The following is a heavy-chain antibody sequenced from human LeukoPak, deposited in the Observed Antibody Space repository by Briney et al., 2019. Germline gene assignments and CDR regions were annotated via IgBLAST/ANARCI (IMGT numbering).Heavy chain of an antibody. CDR1: GYTFTNYD. Sequence: ASVKVSCKASGYTFTNYDINWARQATGQGLEWMGWMNPDNLNTGYAQKFQGRVTMTRNTSISTAYMELSSLRSEDTAVYYCARGAFLPQYSRNFDPWGQGTLVTVSS. CDR3: ARGAFLPQYSRNFDP. CDR2: MNPDNLNT. D-gene: IGHD3-22*01. V-gene: IGHV1-8*01. J-gene: IGHJ5*02.